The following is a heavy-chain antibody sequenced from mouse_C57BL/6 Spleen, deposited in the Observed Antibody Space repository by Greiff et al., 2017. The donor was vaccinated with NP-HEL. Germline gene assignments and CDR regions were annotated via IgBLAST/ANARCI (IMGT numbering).Heavy chain of an antibody. CDR1: GYTFTDYE. J-gene: IGHJ2*01. D-gene: IGHD1-1*01. CDR2: IDPETGGT. V-gene: IGHV1-15*01. Sequence: VQLQQPGAELVRPGASVTLSCKASGYTFTDYEMHWVKQTPVHGLEWIGAIDPETGGTAYNQKFKGKAILTADKSSSTAYMELRSLTSEDSAVYYCTSDTTVVAPLDYWGQGTTLTVAS. CDR3: TSDTTVVAPLDY.